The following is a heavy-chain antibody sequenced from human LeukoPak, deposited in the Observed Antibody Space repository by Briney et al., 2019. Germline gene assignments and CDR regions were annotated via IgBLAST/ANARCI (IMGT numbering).Heavy chain of an antibody. CDR2: IYSGGST. CDR3: ARDGRRYCTNGVCYTRSYFGMDV. Sequence: GGSLRLSCAASGFTVSSNYMSWVRQAPGKGLEWVSVIYSGGSTYYADSVKGRFTISRDNSKNTLYLQMNSLRAEDTAVYYCARDGRRYCTNGVCYTRSYFGMDVWGQXTTVTVSS. D-gene: IGHD2-8*01. J-gene: IGHJ6*02. V-gene: IGHV3-53*01. CDR1: GFTVSSNY.